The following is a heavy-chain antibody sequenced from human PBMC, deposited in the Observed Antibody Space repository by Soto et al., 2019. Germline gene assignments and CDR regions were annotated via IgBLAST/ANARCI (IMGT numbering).Heavy chain of an antibody. Sequence: GGSLRLSXAASGFSFRNYNMNWVRQAPGKGLEWLSSIDSSSSYIDYADSVKGRLTISRDNAKNSLYLQMNSLRAEDTALYYCARSSDSWYLYYFDYWGQGALVTVSS. CDR1: GFSFRNYN. V-gene: IGHV3-21*06. J-gene: IGHJ4*02. CDR3: ARSSDSWYLYYFDY. CDR2: IDSSSSYI. D-gene: IGHD6-13*01.